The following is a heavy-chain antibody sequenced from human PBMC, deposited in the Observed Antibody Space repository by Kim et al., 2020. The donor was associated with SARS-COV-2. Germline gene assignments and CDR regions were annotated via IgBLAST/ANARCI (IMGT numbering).Heavy chain of an antibody. CDR1: GGSISSSSYY. CDR2: IYYSGST. Sequence: SETLSLTCTVSGGSISSSSYYWGWIRQPPGKGLEWIGSIYYSGSTYYNPSLKSRVTISVDTSKNQFSLKLSSVTAADTAVYYCARDFPSTVTSGYAFDIWGQGTMVTVSS. CDR3: ARDFPSTVTSGYAFDI. D-gene: IGHD4-17*01. J-gene: IGHJ3*02. V-gene: IGHV4-39*07.